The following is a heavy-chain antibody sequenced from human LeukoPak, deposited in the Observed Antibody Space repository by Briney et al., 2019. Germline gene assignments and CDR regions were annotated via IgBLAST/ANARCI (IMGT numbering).Heavy chain of an antibody. CDR1: GGTFSSYA. D-gene: IGHD3-22*01. CDR3: ARAFNRPVYDSSGYYPLDI. V-gene: IGHV1-46*01. Sequence: ASVKVSCKASGGTFSSYAISWVRQAPGQGLEWMGIINPSGGSTSYAQKFQGRVTMTRDTSTSTVYMELSSLRSEDTAVYYCARAFNRPVYDSSGYYPLDIWGQGTMVTVSS. CDR2: INPSGGST. J-gene: IGHJ3*02.